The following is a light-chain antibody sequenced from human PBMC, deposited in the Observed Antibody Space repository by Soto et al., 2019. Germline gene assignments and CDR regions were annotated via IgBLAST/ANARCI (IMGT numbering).Light chain of an antibody. CDR3: CSSAPESTYV. CDR1: SDDVGAYNS. V-gene: IGLV2-23*01. J-gene: IGLJ1*01. Sequence: QSVLAQPASVSGSPGQSSTITCTWTSDDVGAYNSVSWYQQLPHKAPQVILYKGTQRPSGVSSRFSGSTSGNAASLTISGLQADDEADYFCCSSAPESTYVFGTGTKVTVL. CDR2: KGT.